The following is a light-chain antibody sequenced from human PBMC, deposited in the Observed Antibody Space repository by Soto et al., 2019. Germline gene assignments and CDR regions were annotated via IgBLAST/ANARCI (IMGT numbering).Light chain of an antibody. CDR3: CVRGGSSPTYV. Sequence: QSVLTQPASVPGSPGQSITISSTGTSSDVGSYNVVSWYQQHPGKAPKLMIYEDSKRPSGVSDRSSGSKSGNPASLTISELQAVYEADYHCCVRGGSSPTYVFGTGAKVTVL. J-gene: IGLJ1*01. CDR2: EDS. CDR1: SSDVGSYNV. V-gene: IGLV2-23*01.